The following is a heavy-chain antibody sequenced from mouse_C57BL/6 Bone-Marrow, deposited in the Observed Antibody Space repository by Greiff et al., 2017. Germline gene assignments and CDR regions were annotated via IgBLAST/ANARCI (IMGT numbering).Heavy chain of an antibody. CDR3: TVYYYGSSYCYAMDY. D-gene: IGHD1-1*01. CDR1: GFTFSNYW. Sequence: EVKLVESGGGLVQPGGSMKLSCVASGFTFSNYWMNWVRQSPEKGLEWVAQIRLKSDNYATHYAESVKGRFTISRDDSKSSVYLQMNNLGAEDTGIYYCTVYYYGSSYCYAMDYWGQGTSVTVSS. CDR2: IRLKSDNYAT. J-gene: IGHJ4*01. V-gene: IGHV6-3*01.